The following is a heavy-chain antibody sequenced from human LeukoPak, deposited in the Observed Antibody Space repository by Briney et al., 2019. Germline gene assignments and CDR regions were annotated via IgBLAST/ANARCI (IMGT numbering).Heavy chain of an antibody. J-gene: IGHJ6*02. Sequence: GGSLRLSRAASGFTFSSYGMHWVRQAPGKGLEWVSYISSSSSTIYYADSVKGRFTISRDNARNSLYLQMNSLRDEDTAVYYCARVQAPRSTIFGVVTLVYYGMDVWGQGTTVTVSS. D-gene: IGHD3-3*01. CDR3: ARVQAPRSTIFGVVTLVYYGMDV. CDR1: GFTFSSYG. CDR2: ISSSSSTI. V-gene: IGHV3-48*02.